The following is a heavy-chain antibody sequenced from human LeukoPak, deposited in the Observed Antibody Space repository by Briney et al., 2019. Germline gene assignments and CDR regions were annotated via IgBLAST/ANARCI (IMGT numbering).Heavy chain of an antibody. J-gene: IGHJ3*02. D-gene: IGHD2-2*03. V-gene: IGHV4-61*02. CDR2: IYSSGST. Sequence: SETLSLTCTVSGGSISSGTYYWSWVRQPAGKGLEWIGRIYSSGSTNYNPSLKSRVTISVDPSKNQFSLKLSSVPAADTAVYYCASPIGYWDVAAFDIWGQGTMVTVSS. CDR3: ASPIGYWDVAAFDI. CDR1: GGSISSGTYY.